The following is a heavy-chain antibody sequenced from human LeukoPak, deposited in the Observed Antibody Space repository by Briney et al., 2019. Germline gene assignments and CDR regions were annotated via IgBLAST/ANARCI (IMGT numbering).Heavy chain of an antibody. CDR2: VDPSDSYT. D-gene: IGHD6-19*01. CDR1: GYSFTSHW. V-gene: IGHV5-10-1*01. J-gene: IGHJ4*02. CDR3: ARDSQIAVAANY. Sequence: GESLKISCKCSGYSFTSHWISWVRQMPGKGLEWMGRVDPSDSYTNYSPSFQGHATISADKSISTAYLQWSSLKASDTAMYYCARDSQIAVAANYWGQGTLVTVSS.